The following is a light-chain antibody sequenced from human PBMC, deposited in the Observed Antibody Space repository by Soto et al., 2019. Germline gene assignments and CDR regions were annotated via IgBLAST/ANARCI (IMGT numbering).Light chain of an antibody. CDR1: SSDVGGYNY. Sequence: QSALTQPRSVSGSPGQSVTIFCTGTSSDVGGYNYVSWYQRHPGKAPKLMIYDISNRPSRVSDRFSGSKSGNTASLTISGLQADDEADYYCTSYTSSSTLGVFGTGTKVTVL. CDR2: DIS. J-gene: IGLJ1*01. CDR3: TSYTSSSTLGV. V-gene: IGLV2-14*01.